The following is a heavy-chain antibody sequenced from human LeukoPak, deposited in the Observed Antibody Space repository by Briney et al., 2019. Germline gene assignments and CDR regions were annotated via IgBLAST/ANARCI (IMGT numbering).Heavy chain of an antibody. D-gene: IGHD1-26*01. CDR1: GFTFSSYG. V-gene: IGHV3-33*01. J-gene: IGHJ4*02. CDR2: IWYDGSNK. CDR3: AREGGRSGSHGPPPY. Sequence: PGRSLRLSCAASGFTFSSYGMHWVRQAPGKGLEWVAVIWYDGSNKYYADSVKGRFTISRDNSKNTLYLQMNSLRAEDTAVYYCAREGGRSGSHGPPPYWGQGTLVTVSS.